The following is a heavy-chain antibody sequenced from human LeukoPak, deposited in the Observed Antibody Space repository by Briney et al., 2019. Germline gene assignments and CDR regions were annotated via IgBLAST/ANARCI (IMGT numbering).Heavy chain of an antibody. V-gene: IGHV3-7*01. J-gene: IGHJ4*02. Sequence: PGGSLRLSCAASGFTFSSYWMSWVRQAPGKGLEWVANIKQDGSEKYYVDSVKGRFTISRDNAKNSLYLQMNSLRAEDTAVYYCARDFRINMIRSDYWGQGTLVTVSS. CDR2: IKQDGSEK. CDR3: ARDFRINMIRSDY. CDR1: GFTFSSYW. D-gene: IGHD3-22*01.